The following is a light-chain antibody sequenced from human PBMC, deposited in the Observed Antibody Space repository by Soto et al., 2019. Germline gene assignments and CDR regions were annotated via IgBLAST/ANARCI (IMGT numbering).Light chain of an antibody. CDR2: GAS. Sequence: EIVMTQSPATLSVSPGERATLSCRASQSVSSTLDWYQQRPGQAPRLLIYGASTRATGIPARFSGSGSGTEFTLTISSLQSEDFAVYYCQQYNNWPRTFGQGTKVEIK. J-gene: IGKJ1*01. CDR1: QSVSST. CDR3: QQYNNWPRT. V-gene: IGKV3-15*01.